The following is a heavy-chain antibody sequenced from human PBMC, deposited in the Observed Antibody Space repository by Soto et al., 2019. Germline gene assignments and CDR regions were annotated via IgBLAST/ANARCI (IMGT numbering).Heavy chain of an antibody. CDR1: GFTFSNYW. CDR2: IKSDGTYT. CDR3: VGEDFDY. V-gene: IGHV3-74*01. Sequence: GGSLRLSCTASGFTFSNYWMHWVRQAAGQGLEWVSRIKSDGTYTNEADAGKGRGTISRDNAKNTLSLQRKRRREEEKEGEGGVGEDFDYWGQGTQVTVSS. D-gene: IGHD3-16*01. J-gene: IGHJ4*02.